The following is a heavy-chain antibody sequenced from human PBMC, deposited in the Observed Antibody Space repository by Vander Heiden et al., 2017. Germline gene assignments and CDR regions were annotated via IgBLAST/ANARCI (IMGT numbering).Heavy chain of an antibody. Sequence: QVQLQESGPGLVKPSETLSLPCTVSGGSISSYYWSWIRQSAGKGLEWIGRVYSSGSTSYNPSLRSRVTMSVDTSKNQFSLKLTSVTAADTAVYYCARGVPHCSGGTCSTFDYWGQGALVTVFS. CDR3: ARGVPHCSGGTCSTFDY. V-gene: IGHV4-4*07. D-gene: IGHD2-15*01. CDR2: VYSSGST. J-gene: IGHJ4*02. CDR1: GGSISSYY.